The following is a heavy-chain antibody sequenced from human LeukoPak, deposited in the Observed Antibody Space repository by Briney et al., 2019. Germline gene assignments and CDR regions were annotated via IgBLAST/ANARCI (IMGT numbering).Heavy chain of an antibody. Sequence: GGSLRLSCAASGFTFSIYSMNWVRQAPGKGLEWVSAISVSGDSTYYADSVKGRFTISRDQSKNTLYLQMNSLRAEDTAVYYCARASSRTRSGWYALDFWGQGTLVTVSS. J-gene: IGHJ4*02. V-gene: IGHV3-23*01. CDR1: GFTFSIYS. CDR2: ISVSGDST. D-gene: IGHD6-19*01. CDR3: ARASSRTRSGWYALDF.